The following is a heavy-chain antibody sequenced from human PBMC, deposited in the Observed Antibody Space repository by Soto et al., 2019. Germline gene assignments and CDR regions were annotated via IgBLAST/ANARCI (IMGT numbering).Heavy chain of an antibody. Sequence: PGGSLRLSCAASGFTFDDYAMHWVRQAPGKGLEWVSGISWNSGSIGYADSVKGRFTISRDNAKNSLYLQVNSLRAEDTALYYCAKDINPYSKPVDYFDYWGQGTLVTVPQ. CDR1: GFTFDDYA. CDR2: ISWNSGSI. CDR3: AKDINPYSKPVDYFDY. J-gene: IGHJ4*02. D-gene: IGHD2-15*01. V-gene: IGHV3-9*01.